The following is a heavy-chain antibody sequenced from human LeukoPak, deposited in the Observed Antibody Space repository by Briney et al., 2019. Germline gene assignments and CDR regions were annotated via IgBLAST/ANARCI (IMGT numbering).Heavy chain of an antibody. CDR1: GYSISSGYY. J-gene: IGHJ4*02. CDR2: IYHSGST. D-gene: IGHD5-12*01. CDR3: ARARRGYSGYDSFDY. Sequence: SETLSLTCTVSGYSISSGYYWGWIRQPPGKGLEWIGSIYHSGSTYYNPSLKSRVTISVDTSKNQSSLKLSSVTAADTAVYYCARARRGYSGYDSFDYWGQGTLVTVSS. V-gene: IGHV4-38-2*02.